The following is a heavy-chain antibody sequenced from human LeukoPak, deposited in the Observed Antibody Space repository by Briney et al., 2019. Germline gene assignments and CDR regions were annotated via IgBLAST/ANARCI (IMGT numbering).Heavy chain of an antibody. CDR3: ARGQPYGDYNYFDP. CDR2: INPSTGGT. CDR1: GYTFIGYY. D-gene: IGHD4-17*01. J-gene: IGHJ5*02. V-gene: IGHV1-2*06. Sequence: ASVKVSCKASGYTFIGYYMHWVRQAPGQGLEWIGRINPSTGGTNSAQKFQGRVTMTRDTSISTAYMELSRLTSDDTAIYYCARGQPYGDYNYFDPWGQGTLVTVSS.